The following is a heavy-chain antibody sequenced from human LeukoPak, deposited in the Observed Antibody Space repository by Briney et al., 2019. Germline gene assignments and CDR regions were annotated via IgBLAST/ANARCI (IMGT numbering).Heavy chain of an antibody. CDR2: IIPIFGTA. CDR3: ARSTGAVGDVWFDP. V-gene: IGHV1-69*13. CDR1: GGTFSSYA. J-gene: IGHJ5*02. D-gene: IGHD3-10*01. Sequence: SVKVSCKASGGTFSSYAISWVRQAPGQGLEWMGGIIPIFGTANYAQKFQGGVTITAGESTSTAYMELSSLRSEDTAVYYCARSTGAVGDVWFDPWGQGTLVTVSS.